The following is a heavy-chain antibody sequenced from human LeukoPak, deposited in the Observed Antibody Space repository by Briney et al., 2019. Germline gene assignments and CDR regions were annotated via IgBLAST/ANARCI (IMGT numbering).Heavy chain of an antibody. D-gene: IGHD3-10*01. CDR1: GGSFSGYY. CDR3: ARGRGMVRGVFPYYYYYYMDV. CDR2: INHSGST. V-gene: IGHV4-34*01. J-gene: IGHJ6*03. Sequence: SETLSLTCAVYGGSFSGYYWSWIRQPPGKGLEWIGEINHSGSTNYNPSLKSRVTISVDTSKNQFSLKLSSVTAADTAVYYCARGRGMVRGVFPYYYYYYMDVWGKGTTVTVSS.